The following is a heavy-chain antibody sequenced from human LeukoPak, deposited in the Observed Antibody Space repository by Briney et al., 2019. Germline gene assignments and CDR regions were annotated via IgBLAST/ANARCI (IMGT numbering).Heavy chain of an antibody. J-gene: IGHJ4*02. CDR2: INHSGST. D-gene: IGHD2-15*01. CDR3: ASRYCSGGSCYSPFDY. V-gene: IGHV4-34*01. Sequence: PSETLSLTCAVYGGSFSGYYWSWIRQPPGKGLEWIGEINHSGSTNYNPSLKSRVTISIDTSKNQSSLKLSSVTAADTAVYYYASRYCSGGSCYSPFDYWGQGTLVTVSS. CDR1: GGSFSGYY.